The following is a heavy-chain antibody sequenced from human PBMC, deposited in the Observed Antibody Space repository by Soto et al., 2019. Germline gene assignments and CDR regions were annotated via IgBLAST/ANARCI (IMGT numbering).Heavy chain of an antibody. Sequence: GGSLRLSCAASGFTVSSYSMHWVRQAPGKGLEWVALISYDGSNKYYADSVKGRFTISRDKSKNTLSLQLNSLRAEDTAVYYCARGMTTVTTGYDFDYWGQGTLVTVSS. CDR2: ISYDGSNK. CDR1: GFTVSSYS. CDR3: ARGMTTVTTGYDFDY. V-gene: IGHV3-30-3*01. D-gene: IGHD4-17*01. J-gene: IGHJ4*02.